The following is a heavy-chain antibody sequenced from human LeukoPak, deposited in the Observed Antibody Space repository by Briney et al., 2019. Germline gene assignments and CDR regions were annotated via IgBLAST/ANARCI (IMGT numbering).Heavy chain of an antibody. CDR2: IFHRGNT. CDR1: GGSISSNYYY. Sequence: RTSETLSLTCTISGGSISSNYYYWGRIRQPPGKGLEWIGSIFHRGNTYYTPSLKSRVTISVDTSKNQFSLKLSSVTAADTAMYYCARLGIAAAVPYYFDYWGQGTLVTVSS. V-gene: IGHV4-39*01. CDR3: ARLGIAAAVPYYFDY. D-gene: IGHD6-13*01. J-gene: IGHJ4*02.